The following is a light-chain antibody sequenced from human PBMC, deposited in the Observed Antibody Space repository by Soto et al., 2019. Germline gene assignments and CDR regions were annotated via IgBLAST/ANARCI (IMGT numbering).Light chain of an antibody. V-gene: IGLV2-18*01. CDR1: SIDVGNFDL. Sequence: SALTQPPSVSGYTGQSVTISCTGTSIDVGNFDLVSWYQQPPGTAPKLLIYQVSNRPSGVPDRFSGSQSGNTASLTISGLQAEDEADYYCSLKTSSVTWVFGGGTKVTVL. CDR3: SLKTSSVTWV. CDR2: QVS. J-gene: IGLJ3*02.